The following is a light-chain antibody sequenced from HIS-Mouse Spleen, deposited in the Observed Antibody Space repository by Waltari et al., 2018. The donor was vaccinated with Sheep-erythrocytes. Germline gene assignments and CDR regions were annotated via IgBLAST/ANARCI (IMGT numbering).Light chain of an antibody. CDR1: SSDVGSYNL. J-gene: IGLJ3*02. Sequence: QSALTQPASVSGSPGQSITISCTGTSSDVGSYNLVSWYQQHPGKAPKLMIYEGSKRPSGVSIRFSGSKSGNTASLTISWRQAEDEADYYCCSHAGSSTPWVFGGGTKLTVL. CDR3: CSHAGSSTPWV. CDR2: EGS. V-gene: IGLV2-23*01.